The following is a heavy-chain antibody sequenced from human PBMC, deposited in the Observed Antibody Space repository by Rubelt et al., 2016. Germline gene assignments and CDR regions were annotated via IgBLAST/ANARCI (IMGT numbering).Heavy chain of an antibody. Sequence: QEQLVQSGAEVRKPGASVSISCKPSGHNFIGYHIHWVRQAPGQGLEWMGIITSSGGSTSYAQKFQGRVSLTRDTLELNSLGPEDTAVYFCAARHGTQTYGAFDLWGQGTKVTVSS. V-gene: IGHV1-46*01. D-gene: IGHD6-13*01. CDR2: ITSSGGST. J-gene: IGHJ3*01. CDR3: AARHGTQTYGAFDL. CDR1: GHNFIGYH.